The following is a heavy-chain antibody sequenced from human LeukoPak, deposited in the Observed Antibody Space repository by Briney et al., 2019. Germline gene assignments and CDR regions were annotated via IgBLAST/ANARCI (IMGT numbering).Heavy chain of an antibody. V-gene: IGHV3-48*01. J-gene: IGHJ3*02. CDR1: GFTFSSYS. CDR3: AKDIVVVTSGSNAFDI. Sequence: PGGSLRLSCAASGFTFSSYSMNWVRQAPGKGLEWVSYISSSSSTIYYADSVKGRFTISRDNSKNTLYLQMNSLRAEDTAVYYCAKDIVVVTSGSNAFDIWGQGTTVTVSS. CDR2: ISSSSSTI. D-gene: IGHD2-21*02.